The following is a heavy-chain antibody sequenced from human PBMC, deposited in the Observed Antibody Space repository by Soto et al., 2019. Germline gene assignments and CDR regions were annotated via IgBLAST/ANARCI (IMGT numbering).Heavy chain of an antibody. V-gene: IGHV3-9*01. Sequence: EVQLVESGGGLVQPGRSLRLSCAASGFTFDDHAMHWVRQAPGKGLEWVSGISWNSGSIGYADSVKGRFTISRDNAKNSMYLQMNSLRADDTALFYCAKDRWGSSAVTLRIAFDIWGQGTMVTVSS. CDR2: ISWNSGSI. CDR3: AKDRWGSSAVTLRIAFDI. D-gene: IGHD4-17*01. J-gene: IGHJ3*02. CDR1: GFTFDDHA.